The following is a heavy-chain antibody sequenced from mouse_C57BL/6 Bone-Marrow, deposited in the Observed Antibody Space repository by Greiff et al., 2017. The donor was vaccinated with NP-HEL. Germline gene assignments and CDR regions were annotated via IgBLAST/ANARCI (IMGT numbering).Heavy chain of an antibody. J-gene: IGHJ4*01. CDR1: GYTFTSYW. Sequence: VQLQQPGAELVKPGASVKISCKASGYTFTSYWITWVKQRPGQGLEWIARIYPGSGNTYYNGKFKGKATLTAEKSSSTAYMQLSSLTSEDAAVYFCARDLITTVVEAMDYWGKGTSVTVAS. CDR3: ARDLITTVVEAMDY. V-gene: IGHV1-76*01. CDR2: IYPGSGNT. D-gene: IGHD1-1*01.